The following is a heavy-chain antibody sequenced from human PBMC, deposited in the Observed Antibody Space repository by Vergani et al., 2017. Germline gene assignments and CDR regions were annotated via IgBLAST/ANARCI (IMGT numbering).Heavy chain of an antibody. J-gene: IGHJ4*02. Sequence: QVQLQESGPGLVKPSETLSLTCTVSGGSISSYYWSWTRQPAGKGLEWIGRIYTSGSTNYNPSLKSRVTMSVDTSKNQFSLKLSSVTAADTAVYYCAKGGAGYSYGYFDYWGQGTLVTVSS. D-gene: IGHD5-18*01. CDR1: GGSISSYY. V-gene: IGHV4-4*07. CDR2: IYTSGST. CDR3: AKGGAGYSYGYFDY.